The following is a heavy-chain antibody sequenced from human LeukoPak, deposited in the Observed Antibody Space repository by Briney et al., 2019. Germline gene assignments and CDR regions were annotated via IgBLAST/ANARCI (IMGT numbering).Heavy chain of an antibody. Sequence: ASVKVSCKASGYTFTSYRIHWVRQAPGQGLEWMGIINPSGGSTSYAQKFQGRVTMTRDTSTSTVYMELSSLRSEDAAVYYCARGLGSGSYYGSWGQGTLVTVSS. D-gene: IGHD3-10*01. CDR2: INPSGGST. V-gene: IGHV1-46*01. CDR1: GYTFTSYR. CDR3: ARGLGSGSYYGS. J-gene: IGHJ5*02.